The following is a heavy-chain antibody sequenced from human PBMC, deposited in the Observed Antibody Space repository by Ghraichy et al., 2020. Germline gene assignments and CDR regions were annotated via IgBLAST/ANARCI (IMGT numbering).Heavy chain of an antibody. CDR3: ARGGRPRRGYSGYDGHIQWFDP. CDR2: INHSGST. D-gene: IGHD5-12*01. V-gene: IGHV4-34*01. J-gene: IGHJ5*02. CDR1: GGSFSGYY. Sequence: SETLSLTCAVYGGSFSGYYWSWIRQPPGKGLEWIGEINHSGSTNYNPSLKSRVTISVDTSKNQFSLKLSSVTAADTAVYYCARGGRPRRGYSGYDGHIQWFDPWGQGTLVTVSS.